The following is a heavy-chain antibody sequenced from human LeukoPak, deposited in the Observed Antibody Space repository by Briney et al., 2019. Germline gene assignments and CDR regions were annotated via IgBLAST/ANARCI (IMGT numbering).Heavy chain of an antibody. CDR1: GYTFTGYY. V-gene: IGHV1-8*02. CDR3: ARGRDWFDP. CDR2: MNPNSGNT. J-gene: IGHJ5*02. Sequence: ALVKVSCKASGYTFTGYYMHWVRQAPGQGLEWMGWMNPNSGNTGYAQKFQGRVTMTRNTSISTAYMELSSLRSEDTAVYYCARGRDWFDPWGQGTLVTVSS.